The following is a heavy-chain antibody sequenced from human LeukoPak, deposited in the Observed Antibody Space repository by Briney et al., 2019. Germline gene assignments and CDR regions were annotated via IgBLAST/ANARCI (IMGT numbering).Heavy chain of an antibody. V-gene: IGHV1-8*01. Sequence: ASVKVSCKASGYTFTSYDINWVRQATGQGLEWMGWRNPNSGNTGYAQKFQGRVTMTRNTSISTAYMELSSLRSEDTAAYYCARGHKQQLAFDIWGQGTMVTVSS. J-gene: IGHJ3*02. CDR3: ARGHKQQLAFDI. D-gene: IGHD6-13*01. CDR2: RNPNSGNT. CDR1: GYTFTSYD.